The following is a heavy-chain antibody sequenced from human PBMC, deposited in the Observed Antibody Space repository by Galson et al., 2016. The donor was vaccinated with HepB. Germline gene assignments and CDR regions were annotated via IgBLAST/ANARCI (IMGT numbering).Heavy chain of an antibody. Sequence: SLRLSCAASGFTFSSYEMNWVRQAPGKGLEWVSYISSSGSAIYYADSVKGRFTISRDNAKNSLYLQMNSLRAEDTAVYYCGRDRYHYDSSGSNSPWGYWGQGTLVSVSS. CDR2: ISSSGSAI. V-gene: IGHV3-48*03. D-gene: IGHD3-22*01. CDR1: GFTFSSYE. J-gene: IGHJ4*02. CDR3: GRDRYHYDSSGSNSPWGY.